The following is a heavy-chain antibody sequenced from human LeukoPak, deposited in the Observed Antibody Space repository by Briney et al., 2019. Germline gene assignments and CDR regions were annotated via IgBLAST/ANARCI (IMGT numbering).Heavy chain of an antibody. V-gene: IGHV3-30-3*01. D-gene: IGHD6-13*01. CDR1: GFTFSSYA. CDR2: ISYDGSNK. Sequence: PGGSLRLSCAASGFTFSSYAMHLVRQAPGKGLEWVAVISYDGSNKYYADSVKGRFTISRDNSKNTLYLQMNSLRAEDTAVYYCATNVQQQLTLDYWGQGTLVTVSS. J-gene: IGHJ4*02. CDR3: ATNVQQQLTLDY.